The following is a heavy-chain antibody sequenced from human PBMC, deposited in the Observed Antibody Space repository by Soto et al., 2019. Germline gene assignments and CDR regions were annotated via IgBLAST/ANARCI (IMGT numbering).Heavy chain of an antibody. V-gene: IGHV3-7*01. D-gene: IGHD6-13*01. CDR1: GFTFSSYW. J-gene: IGHJ1*01. CDR2: IKQDGSEK. Sequence: GGSLRLSCAASGFTFSSYWMSWVRQAPGKGLEWVANIKQDGSEKYYVDSVKGRFTISRDNAKNSLYLQMNSLRAEDTAVYYCARYSSYGAAADPAEYFNHWGQGTLVTVSS. CDR3: ARYSSYGAAADPAEYFNH.